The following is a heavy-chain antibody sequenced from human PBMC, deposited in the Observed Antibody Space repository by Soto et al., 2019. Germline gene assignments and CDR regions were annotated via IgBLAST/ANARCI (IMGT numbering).Heavy chain of an antibody. CDR2: ISGSGGST. CDR3: AIDREGFVAATDAFDI. Sequence: GGYLRLSCAASGFTFSSYAKSWVRQAPGKGLERVSAISGSGGSTYYADSVKGRFTISRDNSKNTLYLQMNSLRAEDTAVYYCAIDREGFVAATDAFDICRQRTMDTGSS. J-gene: IGHJ3*02. D-gene: IGHD3-10*01. CDR1: GFTFSSYA. V-gene: IGHV3-23*01.